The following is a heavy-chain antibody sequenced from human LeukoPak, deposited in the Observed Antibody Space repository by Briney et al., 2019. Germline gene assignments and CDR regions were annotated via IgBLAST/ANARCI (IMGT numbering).Heavy chain of an antibody. D-gene: IGHD2-21*01. J-gene: IGHJ4*02. CDR1: GFTVSSNY. CDR3: ARPLWWENYFYY. CDR2: IYSGGST. Sequence: QSGGPLRLSCAASGFTVSSNYMSWVRQAPGKGLEWVSVIYSGGSTYYADSVKGRFTISRDNSKNTLYLQMNSLRAEDTAVYYCARPLWWENYFYYWVQGTLVTVSS. V-gene: IGHV3-53*01.